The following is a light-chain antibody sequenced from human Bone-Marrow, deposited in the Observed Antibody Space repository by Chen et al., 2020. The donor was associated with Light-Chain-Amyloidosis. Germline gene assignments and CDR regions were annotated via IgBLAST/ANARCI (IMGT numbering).Light chain of an antibody. CDR2: DVT. J-gene: IGLJ1*01. V-gene: IGLV2-14*01. CDR1: SSDVGGDNH. Sequence: QSALTQPASVSGSPGQSITISCTGTSSDVGGDNHVSWYQQHPDKAPKLMIYDVTNRPSWVPDAFTGSKSDKTASLPISGLQTEDEADYFCSSYTMTNTLVFGSGTRVTVL. CDR3: SSYTMTNTLV.